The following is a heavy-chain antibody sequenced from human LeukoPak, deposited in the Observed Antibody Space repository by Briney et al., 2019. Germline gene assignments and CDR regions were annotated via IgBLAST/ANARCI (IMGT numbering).Heavy chain of an antibody. CDR2: ISISGTTT. V-gene: IGHV3-11*01. CDR3: AKDLRNDFWSGYYPPFDAFDI. Sequence: GGSLRLSCAASGFIFSDFYMGWIRQAPGKGLEWVSYISISGTTTNYADSVKGRFTISRDDARNSLYLQMNSLRAEDTAVYYCAKDLRNDFWSGYYPPFDAFDIWGQGTMVTVSS. J-gene: IGHJ3*02. D-gene: IGHD3-3*01. CDR1: GFIFSDFY.